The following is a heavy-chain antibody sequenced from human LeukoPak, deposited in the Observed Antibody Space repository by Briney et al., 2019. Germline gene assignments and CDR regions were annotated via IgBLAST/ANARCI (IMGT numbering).Heavy chain of an antibody. V-gene: IGHV1-46*01. CDR2: INPSGGST. CDR3: ARELTGSDSFQH. J-gene: IGHJ1*01. D-gene: IGHD2-21*02. CDR1: GYTFTNYY. Sequence: ASVKVSCKASGYTFTNYYMHWVRQAPGQGLEWMGIINPSGGSTSYAQKFQGRVTMTRDMSTSTVYMELSSLRSEDTAVYYCARELTGSDSFQHWGQGTLVTVSS.